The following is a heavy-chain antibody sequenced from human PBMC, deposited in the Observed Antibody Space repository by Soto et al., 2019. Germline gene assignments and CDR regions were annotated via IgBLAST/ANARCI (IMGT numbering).Heavy chain of an antibody. J-gene: IGHJ6*03. CDR2: IYYRGTT. CDR3: ARRRGSSTSLYYMDV. D-gene: IGHD2-2*01. V-gene: IGHV4-59*04. CDR1: GGSISSYY. Sequence: SETLSLTCTVSGGSISSYYWSWIRQPPGKGLEWIGYIYYRGTTCYNTSLKSRVSISIDTSKNQFSLKLSSVTAADSAVYYCARRRGSSTSLYYMDVWGKGTAVTVSS.